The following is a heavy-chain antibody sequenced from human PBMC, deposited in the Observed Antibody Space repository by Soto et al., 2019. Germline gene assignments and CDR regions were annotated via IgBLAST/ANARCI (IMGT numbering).Heavy chain of an antibody. CDR2: IIPIFGTA. Sequence: RASVKVSCKASGGTFSSYAISWVRQAPGQGLEWMGGIIPIFGTANYAQKFQGRVTIAADKSTSTAYMELSSLRSEDTAVYYCARDKEGFSDYWGQGTLVTVSS. CDR1: GGTFSSYA. J-gene: IGHJ4*02. CDR3: ARDKEGFSDY. V-gene: IGHV1-69*06.